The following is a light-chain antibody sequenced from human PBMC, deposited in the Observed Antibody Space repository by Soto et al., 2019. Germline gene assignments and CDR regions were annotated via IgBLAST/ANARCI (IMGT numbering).Light chain of an antibody. CDR1: SRDVGSYNL. CDR3: CSYAGSSTS. J-gene: IGLJ1*01. Sequence: QSALTQPASVSGSPGQAITISCTGASRDVGSYNLVSWYQQHPGKAPKLMIYEGSKRPSGVSNRFSGSKSGKTASLTISGLQAEDKADYSCCSYAGSSTSFGTGTKVTAL. V-gene: IGLV2-23*01. CDR2: EGS.